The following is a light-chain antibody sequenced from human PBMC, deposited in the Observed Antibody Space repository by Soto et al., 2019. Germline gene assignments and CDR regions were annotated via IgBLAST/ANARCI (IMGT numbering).Light chain of an antibody. J-gene: IGKJ4*01. CDR2: SAS. CDR1: QPISSW. CDR3: QQASSSPLT. V-gene: IGKV1-12*01. Sequence: IQMTQSPSSVSASVGDRVTITCRASQPISSWLAWYQQKPGQPPNLLIYSASTLRSGVPSRFSGSESGTLFTLTITNLQPEDFATYYCQQASSSPLTFGGGTKVEV.